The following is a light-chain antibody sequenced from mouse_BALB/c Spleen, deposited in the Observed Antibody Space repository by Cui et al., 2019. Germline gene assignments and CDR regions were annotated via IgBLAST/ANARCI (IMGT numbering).Light chain of an antibody. CDR1: SSVSY. CDR3: QQWSSNPPT. V-gene: IGKV4-68*01. J-gene: IGKJ5*01. Sequence: QTVLTQSPELMSVSPGEKLTMTCSASSSVSYMYWYQQKPRSSPKPWIYLTSNLASGVPARFSGSWSGTSYSLTISSMEAEDAATYYCQQWSSNPPTFGAGTKLELK. CDR2: LTS.